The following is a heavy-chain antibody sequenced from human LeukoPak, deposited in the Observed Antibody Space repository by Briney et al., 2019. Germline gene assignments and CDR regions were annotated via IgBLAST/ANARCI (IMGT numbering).Heavy chain of an antibody. CDR2: IIPIFGTA. V-gene: IGHV1-69*01. D-gene: IGHD1-26*01. Sequence: SVKVSCKASGGTFSSYAISWVRQAPGQGLEWMGGIIPIFGTANYAQKFQGRVTITADESTSTAYMELSSLRSEDTAVYYCARVPSGSYLDAFDIWGPGTMVTVSS. CDR1: GGTFSSYA. J-gene: IGHJ3*02. CDR3: ARVPSGSYLDAFDI.